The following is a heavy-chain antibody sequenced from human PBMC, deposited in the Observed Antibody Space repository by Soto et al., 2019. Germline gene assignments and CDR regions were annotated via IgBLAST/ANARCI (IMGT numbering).Heavy chain of an antibody. J-gene: IGHJ4*02. CDR2: IIPIFGTA. CDR3: ARDGTLYDSSAYYYLY. Sequence: QVQLVQSGAEVKKPGSSVKVSCKASGGTFSNYGVNWVRQAPGQGLEWMGGIIPIFGTAKYAQKFQGGVTITADDSTRTAYMERSSLRSEDTAVYYCARDGTLYDSSAYYYLYWGQGTLVTVSS. V-gene: IGHV1-69*01. D-gene: IGHD3-22*01. CDR1: GGTFSNYG.